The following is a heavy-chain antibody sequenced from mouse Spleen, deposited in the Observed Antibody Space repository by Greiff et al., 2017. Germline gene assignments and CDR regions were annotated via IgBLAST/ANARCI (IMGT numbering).Heavy chain of an antibody. V-gene: IGHV1-82*01. CDR1: GYAFSSSW. CDR3: ARSGYYGSSYDWFAY. CDR2: IYPGDGDT. Sequence: LQQSGPELVKPGASVKISCKASGYAFSSSWMNWVKQRPGKGLEWIGRIYPGDGDTNYNGKFKGKATLTADKSSSTAYMQLSSLTSEDSAVYFCARSGYYGSSYDWFAYWGQGTLVTVSA. J-gene: IGHJ3*01. D-gene: IGHD1-1*01.